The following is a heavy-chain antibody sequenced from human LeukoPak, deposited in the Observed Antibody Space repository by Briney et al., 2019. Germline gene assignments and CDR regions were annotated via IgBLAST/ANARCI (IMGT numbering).Heavy chain of an antibody. Sequence: GGSLRLSCAASGFTFSSYGMHWVRQAPGKGLEHVSAISSNGGSTYYANSVKGRFTISRDNSKNTLYLQMGSLRAEDMAVYYCARDAHVLRYFDWSRPNWFDPWGQGTLVTVSS. CDR1: GFTFSSYG. J-gene: IGHJ5*02. V-gene: IGHV3-64*01. D-gene: IGHD3-9*01. CDR3: ARDAHVLRYFDWSRPNWFDP. CDR2: ISSNGGST.